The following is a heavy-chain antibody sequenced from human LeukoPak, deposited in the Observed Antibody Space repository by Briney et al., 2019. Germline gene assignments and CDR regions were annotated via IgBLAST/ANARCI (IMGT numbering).Heavy chain of an antibody. CDR2: MYYSGST. CDR3: ARGATKNDY. D-gene: IGHD2-8*01. J-gene: IGHJ4*02. CDR1: GGSISSYY. Sequence: SETLSLTCIVSGGSISSYYWSWIRQPPGKGLEWIGYMYYSGSTNYNPSLKSRVTILVDTSRNQFSLKLRSVTAADTAVYYCARGATKNDYWGQGTLVTVSS. V-gene: IGHV4-59*01.